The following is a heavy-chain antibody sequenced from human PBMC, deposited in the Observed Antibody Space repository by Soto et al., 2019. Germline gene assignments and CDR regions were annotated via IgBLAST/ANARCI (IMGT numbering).Heavy chain of an antibody. V-gene: IGHV3-74*01. CDR2: INTDGSTT. Sequence: EVQLVESGGDLVQPGGSLRLSCVASGFTFSSYWMHWVPQPPGKGLVWVSRINTDGSTTNYADSVKGRFTVSRDNAHNTLYLQLDSLRADETAVYYCARGGQGAFDIWGQGTMVTVSS. CDR3: ARGGQGAFDI. CDR1: GFTFSSYW. J-gene: IGHJ3*02.